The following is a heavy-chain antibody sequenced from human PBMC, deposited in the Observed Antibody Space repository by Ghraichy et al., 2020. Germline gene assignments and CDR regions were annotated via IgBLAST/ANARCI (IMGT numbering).Heavy chain of an antibody. D-gene: IGHD3-10*01. J-gene: IGHJ4*02. CDR2: ISGSGGST. CDR1: GFTFSSYA. CDR3: AKRSTYYYGSGSYDYFDY. Sequence: GGSLRLSCAASGFTFSSYAMSWVRQAPGKGLEWVSAISGSGGSTYYADSVKGRFTISRDNSKNTLYLQMNSLRAEDTAVYYCAKRSTYYYGSGSYDYFDYWGQGTLVTVSS. V-gene: IGHV3-23*01.